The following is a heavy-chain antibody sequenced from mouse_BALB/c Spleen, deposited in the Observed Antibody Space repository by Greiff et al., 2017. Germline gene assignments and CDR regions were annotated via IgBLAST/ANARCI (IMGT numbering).Heavy chain of an antibody. CDR2: ISTYNGNT. CDR3: AGTGTTFDY. J-gene: IGHJ2*01. V-gene: IGHV1-18*01. CDR1: GYTFTDYN. Sequence: EVQLQQSGPELVKPGASVKIPCKASGYTFTDYNMDWVKQSHGKSLEWIGVISTYNGNTNYNQKFKGKATMTVDKSSSTAYMELARLTSEDSAIYYCAGTGTTFDYWGQGTTLTVSS. D-gene: IGHD4-1*01.